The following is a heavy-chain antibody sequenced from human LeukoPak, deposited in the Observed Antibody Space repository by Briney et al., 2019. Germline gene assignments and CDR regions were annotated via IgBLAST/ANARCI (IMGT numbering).Heavy chain of an antibody. CDR3: AKDLGVRGGSWFDP. Sequence: YPGTSLRLSCEGSGFSFSSSGMHWVRQAPGKGLEWVAGIWSDGSHKYYADSVKGRFTISRDNSKNSLYLQMNSLRTEDTALYYCAKDLGVRGGSWFDPWGQGTLVTVSS. CDR2: IWSDGSHK. J-gene: IGHJ5*02. V-gene: IGHV3-33*03. CDR1: GFSFSSSG. D-gene: IGHD3-10*02.